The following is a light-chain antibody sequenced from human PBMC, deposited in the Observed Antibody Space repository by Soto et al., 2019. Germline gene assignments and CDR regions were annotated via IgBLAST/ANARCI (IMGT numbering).Light chain of an antibody. CDR2: GAT. Sequence: DVQLTQSRACLSASTGDRVSITCRASQSVFEHLNWYQQRHGKAPKLLIYGATGLHSGVPSRFSGSGYGTDFTLTISSLQPEDSATYYCQQSSSTPLTFGGGTKVELK. V-gene: IGKV1-39*01. J-gene: IGKJ4*01. CDR3: QQSSSTPLT. CDR1: QSVFEH.